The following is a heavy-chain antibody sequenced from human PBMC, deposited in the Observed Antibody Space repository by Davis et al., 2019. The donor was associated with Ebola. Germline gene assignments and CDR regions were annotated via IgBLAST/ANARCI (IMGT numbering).Heavy chain of an antibody. D-gene: IGHD1-1*01. CDR1: GLTFSRLW. CDR3: AALSWMAFDI. J-gene: IGHJ3*02. Sequence: PGGSLRLSCAASGLTFSRLWMHWVRQAPGKGLVWVSRVSYDASSTTYATYADSVKGRFTISRDNARNTLYLQMNSLRAEDTAVYYCAALSWMAFDIWGQGTMVTVSS. CDR2: VSYDASS. V-gene: IGHV3-74*03.